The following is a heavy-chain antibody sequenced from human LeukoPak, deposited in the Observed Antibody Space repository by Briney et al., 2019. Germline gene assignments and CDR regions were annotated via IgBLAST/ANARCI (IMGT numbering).Heavy chain of an antibody. CDR1: GFIFRNYW. Sequence: GGSLRLSCAAAGFIFRNYWMGWVRQAPGKGLEWVANINEDGSEKYYVDSVKGRFTISRDNAKNSLYLQMNILRAEDTAVYYCARLNYDILTGFLGAFDIWGQGTMVTVSS. V-gene: IGHV3-7*01. D-gene: IGHD3-9*01. CDR2: INEDGSEK. J-gene: IGHJ3*02. CDR3: ARLNYDILTGFLGAFDI.